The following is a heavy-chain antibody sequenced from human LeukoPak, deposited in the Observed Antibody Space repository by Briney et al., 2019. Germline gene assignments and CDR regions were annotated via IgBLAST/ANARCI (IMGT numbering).Heavy chain of an antibody. CDR1: AFTFSKHP. V-gene: IGHV3-23*01. CDR2: INERGDIT. D-gene: IGHD3-9*01. Sequence: PGGSLRLSCVASAFTFSKHPMRWVRQAPGNGRELVSAINERGDITKYADSVMRRFTISRDNSKNTLYLQMNSLRAEDTAVYYCARGDDISPGRVLEYWGRGTLVTVSS. J-gene: IGHJ4*02. CDR3: ARGDDISPGRVLEY.